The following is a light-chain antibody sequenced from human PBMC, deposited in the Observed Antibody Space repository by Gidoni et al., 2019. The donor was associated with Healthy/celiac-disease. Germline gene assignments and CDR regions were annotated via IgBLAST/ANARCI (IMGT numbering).Light chain of an antibody. CDR1: QSVSSN. J-gene: IGKJ3*01. CDR3: QQYNNWVFT. V-gene: IGKV3-15*01. Sequence: EIVMTQSPATLSVSPGERATLSCRASQSVSSNLAWYQQTPGQAPRLLIYGASTRATGIPARFSGSGSGTEFTLTISSLQSEDFAVYYCQQYNNWVFTFGPXTKVDIK. CDR2: GAS.